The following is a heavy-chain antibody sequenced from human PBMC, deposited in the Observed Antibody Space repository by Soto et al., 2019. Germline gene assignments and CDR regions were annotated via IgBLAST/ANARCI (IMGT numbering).Heavy chain of an antibody. CDR3: GTRPGGGGY. V-gene: IGHV3-53*01. D-gene: IGHD3-10*01. CDR1: GFTVSNNY. CDR2: IYSGGYT. Sequence: EVQLVESGGGLIQPGGSLRLSCAVSGFTVSNNYMSWVRQAPGKGLEGVSVIYSGGYTAYGDSVKGRFTISRDNSKNTFFLKIKRRGREDPAGYYWGTRPGGGGYWGQGTLVTVSS. J-gene: IGHJ4*02.